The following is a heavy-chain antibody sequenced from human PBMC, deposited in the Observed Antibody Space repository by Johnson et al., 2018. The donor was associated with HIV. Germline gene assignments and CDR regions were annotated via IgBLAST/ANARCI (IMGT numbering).Heavy chain of an antibody. Sequence: VQLVESGGGLVKPGGSLRLSCAASGFTFSNAWMSWVRQAPGKGLEWVGRIKSKTDGGTTDYAAPVKGRFTISRDDSKNTLYLQMNSLRAEDTAVYYCAKCIWGSSLIDVFDIWGQGTVVTVSS. CDR3: AKCIWGSSLIDVFDI. CDR1: GFTFSNAW. J-gene: IGHJ3*02. V-gene: IGHV3-15*01. CDR2: IKSKTDGGTT. D-gene: IGHD6-13*01.